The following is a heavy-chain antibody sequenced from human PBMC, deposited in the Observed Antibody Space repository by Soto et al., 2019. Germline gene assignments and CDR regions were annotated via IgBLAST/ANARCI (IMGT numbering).Heavy chain of an antibody. J-gene: IGHJ4*02. CDR2: ISGSGGST. Sequence: EVQLLESGGGLVQPGGSLRLSCAASGFTFSSYAMSWVRQAPGKGLEWVSAISGSGGSTYYADSVKGRFTISRDNSKNTLYLQMNSLRAGDTAVYYCAKGHLAVEVLGHFDYWGQGTLVTVSS. V-gene: IGHV3-23*01. D-gene: IGHD6-19*01. CDR3: AKGHLAVEVLGHFDY. CDR1: GFTFSSYA.